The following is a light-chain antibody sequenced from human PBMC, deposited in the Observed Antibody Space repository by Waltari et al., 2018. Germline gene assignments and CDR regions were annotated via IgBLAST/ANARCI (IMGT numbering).Light chain of an antibody. Sequence: QSVLTQAPSASGTPGQRVTVSCSGGSSHIGSNSVTWYQQPPGPAPKPLIYSSNQRPSGVPDRFSGSKSGNTASLTVSGLQAEDEGDYYCSSYAGRNTLFGGGTKLTVL. CDR1: SSHIGSNS. CDR2: SSN. CDR3: SSYAGRNTL. V-gene: IGLV1-44*01. J-gene: IGLJ2*01.